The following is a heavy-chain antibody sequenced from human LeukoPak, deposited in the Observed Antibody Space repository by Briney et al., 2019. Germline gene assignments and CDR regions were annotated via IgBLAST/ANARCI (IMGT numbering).Heavy chain of an antibody. CDR2: IDPIDSYT. CDR1: EYRFTSYW. J-gene: IGHJ6*02. Sequence: GESLKISCKGSEYRFTSYWISWVRQMPGKGLEWMGRIDPIDSYTIYSPSFQGHVTISADKSISTAYLQWSSLKASDTAMYYCARRGYYYYGMDVWGQGTAVTVSS. CDR3: ARRGYYYYGMDV. V-gene: IGHV5-10-1*01.